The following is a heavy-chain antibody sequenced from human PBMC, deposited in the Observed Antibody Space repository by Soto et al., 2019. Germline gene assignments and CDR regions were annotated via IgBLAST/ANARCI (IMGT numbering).Heavy chain of an antibody. D-gene: IGHD4-17*01. CDR1: GYSFPTYG. CDR2: ISAYNGTT. V-gene: IGHV1-18*01. Sequence: QVQLVQSGAEVKKPGASVKVSCKASGYSFPTYGISWVRQAPGQGLEWMGWISAYNGTTNYAQKFQGRVTMTTDTSTRTAYMELRSLRSDDTAVYYCARDVGYGGNSSWGQGTLVTVSS. CDR3: ARDVGYGGNSS. J-gene: IGHJ1*01.